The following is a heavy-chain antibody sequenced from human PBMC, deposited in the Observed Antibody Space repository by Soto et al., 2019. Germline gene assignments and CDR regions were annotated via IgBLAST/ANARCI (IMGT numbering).Heavy chain of an antibody. CDR2: IKSKTDGGTT. Sequence: GGSLRLSCAASGFTFSNAWMSWVRQAPGKGLEWVGRIKSKTDGGTTDYAAPVKGRFTISRDDSKNTLYLQMNSLKTEDTAVYYCTTDEGMGIIGGYAFDIWGQGTMVTVSS. D-gene: IGHD3-3*01. CDR3: TTDEGMGIIGGYAFDI. V-gene: IGHV3-15*01. CDR1: GFTFSNAW. J-gene: IGHJ3*02.